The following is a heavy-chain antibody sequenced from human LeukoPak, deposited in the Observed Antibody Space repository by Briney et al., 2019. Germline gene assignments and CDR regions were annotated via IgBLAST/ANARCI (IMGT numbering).Heavy chain of an antibody. CDR2: IIPIFGIA. Sequence: SVKVSCKASGGTFSSYAISWVRQAAGQGLEWMGRIIPIFGIANYAQKFQGRVTITADKSTSTAYMELSSLRSEDTAVYYCASPSAMNAFDIWGQGTMVTVSS. V-gene: IGHV1-69*04. J-gene: IGHJ3*02. CDR1: GGTFSSYA. CDR3: ASPSAMNAFDI.